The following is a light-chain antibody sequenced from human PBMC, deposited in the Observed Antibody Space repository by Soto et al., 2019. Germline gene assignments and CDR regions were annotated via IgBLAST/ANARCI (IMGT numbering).Light chain of an antibody. J-gene: IGLJ3*02. CDR2: DVT. V-gene: IGLV2-14*01. CDR1: SSDVGGYNY. Sequence: QSALTQPASVSGSPGQSITISCTGTSSDVGGYNYVSWYQQHPGKAPKLLIYDVTNRPSGVSNRFSGSKSGDTASLTISGLQGEDEADYYCCSYTSSSTRVFGGGTQLTVL. CDR3: CSYTSSSTRV.